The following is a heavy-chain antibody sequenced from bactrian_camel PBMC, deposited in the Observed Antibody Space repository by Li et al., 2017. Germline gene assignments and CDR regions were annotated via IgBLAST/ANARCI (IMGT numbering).Heavy chain of an antibody. J-gene: IGHJ6*01. Sequence: VQLVESGGGLVQPGGSLRLSCAASGFAFSSFTMSWVRQAPGKALEWVSVINAEGTTGYADSVKGRFTISRDNAKNTVYLQMDNLKSEDTAVYYCAADFVPGRDYVFGYWGQGTQVTVS. CDR3: AADFVPGRDYVFGY. D-gene: IGHD3*01. CDR1: GFAFSSFT. CDR2: INAEGTT. V-gene: IGHV3S40*01.